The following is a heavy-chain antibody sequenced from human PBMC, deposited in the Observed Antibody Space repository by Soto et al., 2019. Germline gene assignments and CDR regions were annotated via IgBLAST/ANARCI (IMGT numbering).Heavy chain of an antibody. Sequence: AAVKVSCKASGYTFTSYAMHWVRQAPGQRLEWMGWINAGNGNTKYSQKFQGRVTITRDTSASTAYMELSSLRSEDTAVYYCARVIGGLYYFDYWGQGTLVTVSS. CDR1: GYTFTSYA. CDR3: ARVIGGLYYFDY. CDR2: INAGNGNT. D-gene: IGHD3-16*01. J-gene: IGHJ4*02. V-gene: IGHV1-3*01.